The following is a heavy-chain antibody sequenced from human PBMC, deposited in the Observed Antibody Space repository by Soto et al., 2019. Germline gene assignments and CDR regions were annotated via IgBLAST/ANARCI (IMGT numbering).Heavy chain of an antibody. J-gene: IGHJ4*02. Sequence: PSETLSLTCTVSGGSISGYYWSWVRQPPGKGLEWIGYMYNTGSTVYNPSFKSRVTISVDTSKNQFSLKLSSVTAADTALYYCARGRGYSYGWYFDYWGQGTLVTVSS. D-gene: IGHD5-18*01. V-gene: IGHV4-59*01. CDR2: MYNTGST. CDR3: ARGRGYSYGWYFDY. CDR1: GGSISGYY.